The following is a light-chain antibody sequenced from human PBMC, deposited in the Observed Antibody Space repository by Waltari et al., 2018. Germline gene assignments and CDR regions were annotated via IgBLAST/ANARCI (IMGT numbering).Light chain of an antibody. CDR1: TSDVVGYKY. CDR2: KVT. V-gene: IGLV2-8*01. Sequence: QSALTQPPSASGSPGQSVTISCAGTTSDVVGYKYVSCYHHHPRKTPKHMIFKVTKRPSGVPARFSRSKSGNTASLTVSGLQTEDEAHYYCSSYAGSNNFAVFGGGTKLTVL. J-gene: IGLJ2*01. CDR3: SSYAGSNNFAV.